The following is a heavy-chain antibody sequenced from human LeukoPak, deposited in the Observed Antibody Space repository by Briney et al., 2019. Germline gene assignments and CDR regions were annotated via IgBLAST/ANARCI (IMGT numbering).Heavy chain of an antibody. V-gene: IGHV3-21*04. CDR1: GFTFSSYS. J-gene: IGHJ4*02. CDR3: ARTYDFWSGYSPYYFDY. D-gene: IGHD3-3*01. Sequence: GGSLRLSCAASGFTFSSYSMNWVRQAPGKGLEWVSSISSSSSYIYYADSVKGRFTISRDNAKNSLYLQMNSLRAEDTAVYYCARTYDFWSGYSPYYFDYWGRGALVTVSS. CDR2: ISSSSSYI.